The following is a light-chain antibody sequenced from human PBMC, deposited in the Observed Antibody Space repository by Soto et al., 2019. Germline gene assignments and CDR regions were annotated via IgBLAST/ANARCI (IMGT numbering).Light chain of an antibody. CDR1: QNISKY. V-gene: IGKV1-39*01. CDR2: AAC. CDR3: QQSYKAPFT. Sequence: DIQMTQSPSSLSASVGDRVTITCRAIQNISKYLNWYQHKPGKAPKLLIYAACTWQSGVPSRLSGSESRTEFTLTISSLQPENFGDYICQQSYKAPFTFGPGIKLEIK. J-gene: IGKJ3*01.